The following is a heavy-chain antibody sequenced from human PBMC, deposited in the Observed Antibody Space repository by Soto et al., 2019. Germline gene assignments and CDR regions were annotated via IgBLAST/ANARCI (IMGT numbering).Heavy chain of an antibody. J-gene: IGHJ4*02. V-gene: IGHV3-33*01. CDR2: IWYDGSNK. D-gene: IGHD2-15*01. Sequence: QVQLVESGGGVVQPGRSLRLSCAASGFTFSSYGMHWVRQAPGKGLEWVAVIWYDGSNKYYADSVKGRFTISRDNSKNTLYLQMNSLRAEDTAVYYCARDKRERDAVADYWGQGTLVTVSS. CDR1: GFTFSSYG. CDR3: ARDKRERDAVADY.